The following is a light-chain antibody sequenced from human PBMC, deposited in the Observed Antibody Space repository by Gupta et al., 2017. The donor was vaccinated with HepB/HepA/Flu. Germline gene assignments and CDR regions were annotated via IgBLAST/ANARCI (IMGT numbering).Light chain of an antibody. V-gene: IGLV4-69*01. J-gene: IGLJ3*02. CDR1: SGHSNYA. CDR2: LYSDGSH. Sequence: QVVLTQSPSASASLGASVTLTCTLSSGHSNYAIAWHQQQPEKGPRYLLKLYSDGSHNKGDGIPDRFSGSSSGAERYLTISSLQSEDEGDYYCQTWATGSNWVFGGGTKLTVL. CDR3: QTWATGSNWV.